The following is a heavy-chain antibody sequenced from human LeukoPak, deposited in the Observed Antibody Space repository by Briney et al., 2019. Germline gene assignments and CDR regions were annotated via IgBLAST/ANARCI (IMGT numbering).Heavy chain of an antibody. Sequence: SETLSLTCTVSAGSFISSSHHWGWIRQSPGKGLEWIGSVYYGRTTYYNPSLDGRVTISLDTSANQFSLQLNSVTAADTAVYYCVRHDGRGGATMGAFDSWGQGSLVTVSS. CDR3: VRHDGRGGATMGAFDS. D-gene: IGHD5-12*01. V-gene: IGHV4-39*01. CDR2: VYYGRTT. J-gene: IGHJ5*01. CDR1: AGSFISSSHH.